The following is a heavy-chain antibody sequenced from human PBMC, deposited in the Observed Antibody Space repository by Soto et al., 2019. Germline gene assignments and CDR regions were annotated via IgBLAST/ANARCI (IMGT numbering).Heavy chain of an antibody. V-gene: IGHV4-34*01. CDR3: ERAVSGSYYNP. Sequence: SETLSLTCAVYGGSFSGYYWSWIRQPPGKGLEWIGEINHSVSTNYNPSLKGRVTISVDTSKNQFSLKLSSVTAADTAVYYCERAVSGSYYNPWGQGTLVTVSS. D-gene: IGHD3-10*01. CDR1: GGSFSGYY. CDR2: INHSVST. J-gene: IGHJ5*02.